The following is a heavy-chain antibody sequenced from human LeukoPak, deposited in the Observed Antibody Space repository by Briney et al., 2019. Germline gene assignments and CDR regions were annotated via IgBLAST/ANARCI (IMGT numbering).Heavy chain of an antibody. V-gene: IGHV4-39*07. CDR2: INHSGST. J-gene: IGHJ2*01. D-gene: IGHD3-10*01. Sequence: SETLSLTCVVSGGSISSTSYYWGWIRQPPGKGLEWIGEINHSGSTNYNPSLKNRVTISVDTSKNQFSLKLSSVTAADTAVYYCARRRYYDSGSYWYLDLWGRGTPVTVSS. CDR3: ARRRYYDSGSYWYLDL. CDR1: GGSISSTSYY.